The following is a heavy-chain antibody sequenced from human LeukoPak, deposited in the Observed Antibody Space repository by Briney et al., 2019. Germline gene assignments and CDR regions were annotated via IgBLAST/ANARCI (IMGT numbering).Heavy chain of an antibody. J-gene: IGHJ3*02. D-gene: IGHD3-9*01. CDR1: GGSFSGYY. V-gene: IGHV4-34*01. Sequence: PSETLSLTCAVYGGSFSGYYWSWIRQPPGKGLEWIGEINHSGSTNYNPSLKSRVTISVDTSKNQFSLKLSSVTAADTAVYYCARSFFDWSPDAFDIWGQGTMVTVSS. CDR2: INHSGST. CDR3: ARSFFDWSPDAFDI.